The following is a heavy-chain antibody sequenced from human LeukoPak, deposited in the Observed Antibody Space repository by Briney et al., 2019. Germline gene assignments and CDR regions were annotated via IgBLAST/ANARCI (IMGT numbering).Heavy chain of an antibody. Sequence: PGGSLRLSCAASGFTFSDYTMNWVRQAPGKGLEWVSSISSSSSYIYFANSVRGRFTIYRDNAKNSLYLQMNSLRAEDTAVYYCARRRDAFDIWGQGTMATVSS. CDR3: ARRRDAFDI. CDR1: GFTFSDYT. V-gene: IGHV3-21*01. CDR2: ISSSSSYI. J-gene: IGHJ3*02.